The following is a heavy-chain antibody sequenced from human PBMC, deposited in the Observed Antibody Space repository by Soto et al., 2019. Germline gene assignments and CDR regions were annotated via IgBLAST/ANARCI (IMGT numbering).Heavy chain of an antibody. CDR3: AREIAVAAHPRGSYHYGMDV. Sequence: GGSLRLSCAASGFTFSSYGMHWVRQAPGKGLEWVAVIWYDGSNKYYADSVKGRFTISRDNSKNTLYLQMNSLRAEDTAVYYCAREIAVAAHPRGSYHYGMDVWGQGTTVTVSS. D-gene: IGHD6-19*01. V-gene: IGHV3-33*01. CDR1: GFTFSSYG. CDR2: IWYDGSNK. J-gene: IGHJ6*02.